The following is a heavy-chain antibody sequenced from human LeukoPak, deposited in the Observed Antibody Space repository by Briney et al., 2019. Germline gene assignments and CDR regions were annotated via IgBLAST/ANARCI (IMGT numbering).Heavy chain of an antibody. D-gene: IGHD6-19*01. CDR3: ARDGGSGWYAYYYYYGMDV. V-gene: IGHV1-18*01. CDR2: ISAYNGNT. Sequence: ASVEVSCKASGYTFTSYGISWVRQAPGQGLEWIGWISAYNGNTNYAQKLQGRVTMTTDTSTSTAYMELRSLRSDDTAVYYCARDGGSGWYAYYYYYGMDVWGQGTTVTVSS. J-gene: IGHJ6*02. CDR1: GYTFTSYG.